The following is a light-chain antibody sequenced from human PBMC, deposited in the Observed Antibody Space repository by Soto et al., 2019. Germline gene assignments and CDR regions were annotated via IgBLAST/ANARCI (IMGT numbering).Light chain of an antibody. J-gene: IGKJ1*01. V-gene: IGKV3-15*01. CDR3: QQYNNWPWT. CDR2: GAS. Sequence: EIVMTQSPATLSVSPWERATLSCRASQSVSYNLAWYQQQPGQAPRLLIYGASTRATGIPARFSGSGSGTEFTLTISSLQSEDLAVYYCQQYNNWPWTFGQGTKV. CDR1: QSVSYN.